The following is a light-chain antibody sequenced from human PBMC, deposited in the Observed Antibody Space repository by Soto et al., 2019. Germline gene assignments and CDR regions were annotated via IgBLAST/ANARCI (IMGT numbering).Light chain of an antibody. Sequence: SYELTQPPSLSVAPGQTARITCGGNKIGDKSVHWYQQKPGQAPVLVVYDDSDRPSGIPERFSGSNSGNTATLTISGVEGGDEADYYCQVWDSRGEHQVFGTGTKVTVL. V-gene: IGLV3-21*02. CDR2: DDS. CDR3: QVWDSRGEHQV. CDR1: KIGDKS. J-gene: IGLJ1*01.